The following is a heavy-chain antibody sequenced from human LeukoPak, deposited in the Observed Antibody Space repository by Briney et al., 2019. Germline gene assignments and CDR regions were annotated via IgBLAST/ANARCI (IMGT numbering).Heavy chain of an antibody. Sequence: ASVKVSCKASGYTFTSYDINWVRQATGQGLEWMGWMNPNSGNTGYAQKFQGRVTITRNTSISTAYMELSSLRSEDTAMYYCARVASGYSGSYDPVSLYFQHWGQGTLVTVSS. J-gene: IGHJ1*01. V-gene: IGHV1-8*03. D-gene: IGHD1-26*01. CDR1: GYTFTSYD. CDR2: MNPNSGNT. CDR3: ARVASGYSGSYDPVSLYFQH.